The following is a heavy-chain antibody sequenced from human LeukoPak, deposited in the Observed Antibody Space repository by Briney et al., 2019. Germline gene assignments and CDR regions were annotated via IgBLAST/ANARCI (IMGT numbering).Heavy chain of an antibody. Sequence: SETLSLTCTVSGGSISSSSYYWGWIRQPPGKGLEWIGSIYYSGSTYYNPSLKSRATISVDTSKNHFSLTLNAVTAADTAVYHCASYSGIYSAFEIWSQGTLVTVSS. CDR2: IYYSGST. V-gene: IGHV4-39*07. J-gene: IGHJ3*02. CDR1: GGSISSSSYY. CDR3: ASYSGIYSAFEI. D-gene: IGHD1-26*01.